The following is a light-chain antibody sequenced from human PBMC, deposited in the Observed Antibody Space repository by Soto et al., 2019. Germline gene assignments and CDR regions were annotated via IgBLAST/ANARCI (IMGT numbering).Light chain of an antibody. J-gene: IGKJ1*01. Sequence: EIVLTQSPGTLSLSPGERATLSCRASQSVSSNYLAWFQQKPGQAPRILIYGASSRATDIPDRFSGSGSGTDFTLTISRLEPEDFAVYYCQQYGSSPQTFGQGTKVEIK. V-gene: IGKV3-20*01. CDR2: GAS. CDR3: QQYGSSPQT. CDR1: QSVSSNY.